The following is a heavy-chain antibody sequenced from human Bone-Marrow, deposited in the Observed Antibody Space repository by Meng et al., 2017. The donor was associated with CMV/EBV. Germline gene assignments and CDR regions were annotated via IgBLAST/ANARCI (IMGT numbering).Heavy chain of an antibody. CDR3: ARDLYDILTGYPNHYYYGMDV. Sequence: GESLKISCXASGFTFSSYTMHWIRQAPGKGLEWVSSISSSSSYIYYADSVKGRFTISRDNAKNSLYLQMNSLRAEDTAVYYCARDLYDILTGYPNHYYYGMDVWGQGTTVTVSS. J-gene: IGHJ6*02. CDR2: ISSSSSYI. D-gene: IGHD3-9*01. CDR1: GFTFSSYT. V-gene: IGHV3-21*01.